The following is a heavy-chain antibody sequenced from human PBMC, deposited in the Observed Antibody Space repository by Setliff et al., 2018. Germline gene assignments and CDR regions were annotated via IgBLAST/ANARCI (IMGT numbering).Heavy chain of an antibody. CDR3: VRGPGPSVVVAMPFDR. CDR2: ISPYNGNT. Sequence: ASVKVSCKASGYIFTSYGISWVRQAPGQGLEWMGWISPYNGNTNYAQRFQGRVTMTSDTSTTTVYMELTSLRSDDTAVYYCVRGPGPSVVVAMPFDRWGQGTLVTVSS. J-gene: IGHJ4*02. V-gene: IGHV1-18*01. D-gene: IGHD5-12*01. CDR1: GYIFTSYG.